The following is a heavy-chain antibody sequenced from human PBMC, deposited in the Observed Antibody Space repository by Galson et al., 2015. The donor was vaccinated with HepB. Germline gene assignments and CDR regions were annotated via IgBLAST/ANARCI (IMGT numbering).Heavy chain of an antibody. Sequence: SVKVSCKASGYTFTSYYLLWVRQAPGQGLEWMGRIDPSGGSTSYAQRFQGRVTMTRDTSTSTVYMELSSLRSEDTAVYYCARNLNSGFDYWGQGILVTVSS. D-gene: IGHD4-23*01. CDR1: GYTFTSYY. CDR3: ARNLNSGFDY. V-gene: IGHV1-46*01. CDR2: IDPSGGST. J-gene: IGHJ4*02.